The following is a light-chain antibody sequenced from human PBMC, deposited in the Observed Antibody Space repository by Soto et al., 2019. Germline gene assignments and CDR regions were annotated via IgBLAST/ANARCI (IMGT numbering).Light chain of an antibody. CDR3: QLYQALWE. J-gene: IGKJ1*01. CDR1: QSISNW. CDR2: DAS. V-gene: IGKV1-5*01. Sequence: DIQMTQSPSTLSASVGDRVTITCRASQSISNWLAWYQQRPGKAPSLLIYDASTLESGVPTRFSYRASGIKFPLTYSNLQREDFATHYCQLYQALWEFGQGTNVEVK.